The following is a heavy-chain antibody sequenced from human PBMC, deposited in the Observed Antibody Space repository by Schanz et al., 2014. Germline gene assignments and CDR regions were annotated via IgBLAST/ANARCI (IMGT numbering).Heavy chain of an antibody. V-gene: IGHV3-48*04. J-gene: IGHJ6*02. D-gene: IGHD3-16*01. Sequence: EVQLVESGGGLVQSGGSLRLSCAASGFSFSDYSMNWVRQAPGKGLEWISYIKISGDVFYTDSVKGRFTISRDDAKNSLYLQMNSLRAEDTALYYCAKDRQNRVNRVGYYYGMDVWGQGTTVTVSS. CDR2: IKISGDV. CDR1: GFSFSDYS. CDR3: AKDRQNRVNRVGYYYGMDV.